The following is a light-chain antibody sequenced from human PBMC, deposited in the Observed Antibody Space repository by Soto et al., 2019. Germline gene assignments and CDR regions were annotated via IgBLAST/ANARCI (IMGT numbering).Light chain of an antibody. Sequence: QSVLTQSSSASASLGSSVKLTCTLSSGHSSYIIAWHQQQPGKAPRYLMKLEGSGSYNKGSGVPDRFSGSSSGADRYLTISTLQFEDEADYYCETWDSNFWVFGGGTKLTVL. J-gene: IGLJ3*02. CDR2: LEGSGSY. V-gene: IGLV4-60*02. CDR1: SGHSSYI. CDR3: ETWDSNFWV.